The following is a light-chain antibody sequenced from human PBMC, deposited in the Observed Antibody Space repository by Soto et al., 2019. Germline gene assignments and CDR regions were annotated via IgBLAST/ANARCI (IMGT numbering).Light chain of an antibody. Sequence: DIVLTQSPGTLSLSPVERATLYCRASQSVSSNHLAWYQQKPGQAPRLLIYGGSSRATGIPVRFSGSGSETDFTLTITRLEPEDFAVYYCQQYHNTPITFGQGTRLEI. CDR2: GGS. V-gene: IGKV3-20*01. CDR3: QQYHNTPIT. CDR1: QSVSSNH. J-gene: IGKJ5*01.